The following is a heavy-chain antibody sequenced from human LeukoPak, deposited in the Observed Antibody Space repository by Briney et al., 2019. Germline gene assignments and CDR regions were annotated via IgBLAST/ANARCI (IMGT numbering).Heavy chain of an antibody. D-gene: IGHD3-9*01. CDR2: IYSSGST. CDR1: GGSINSYY. J-gene: IGHJ4*02. Sequence: PSETLSLTCTVSGGSINSYYWSWIRQPAGKGLEWIGRIYSSGSTNYNPSLKSRVSMSVDTSKNQFSLRLSSVTAADTAVYYCARGNILTGYCFDFWGQGALVTVSS. CDR3: ARGNILTGYCFDF. V-gene: IGHV4-4*07.